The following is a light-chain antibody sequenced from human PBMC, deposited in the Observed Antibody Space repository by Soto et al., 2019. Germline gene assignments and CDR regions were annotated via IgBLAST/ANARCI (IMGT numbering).Light chain of an antibody. CDR3: PQYDNLPLT. Sequence: DIQMTQSPSSLSASVGDRVTITCQASQDISNYLNWYQQKPGKAPKLLIYDASNLETGVPSRFSGSGSGTDFTFTISSLQPEDIATYYCPQYDNLPLTVGGGTKVDIK. J-gene: IGKJ4*01. CDR2: DAS. CDR1: QDISNY. V-gene: IGKV1-33*01.